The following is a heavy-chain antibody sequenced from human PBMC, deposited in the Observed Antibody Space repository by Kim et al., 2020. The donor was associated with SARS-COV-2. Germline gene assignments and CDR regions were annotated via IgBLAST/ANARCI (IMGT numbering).Heavy chain of an antibody. CDR2: IYYSGST. Sequence: SETLSLTCTVSGGSISSSSYYWGWIRQPPGKGLEWIGSIYYSGSTNYNRPLKSRVTISVDTPKNRSSLRLAPVTAATPLGYNFAGQDYGAFHLDSWGQGT. J-gene: IGHJ5*01. V-gene: IGHV4-39*07. CDR3: AGQDYGAFHLDS. CDR1: GGSISSSSYY. D-gene: IGHD4-17*01.